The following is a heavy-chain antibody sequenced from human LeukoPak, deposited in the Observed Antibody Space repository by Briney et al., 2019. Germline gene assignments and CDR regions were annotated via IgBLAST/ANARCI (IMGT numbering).Heavy chain of an antibody. D-gene: IGHD1-26*01. Sequence: SETLSLTCAVYGGSFSGYYWSWIRQPPGKGLEWIGETNHSGSTNYNPSLKSRVTISVDTSKIQFSLKLSSVTAADTAVYYCARTARRSGSYNSSTLDYWGQGTLVTVSS. CDR3: ARTARRSGSYNSSTLDY. J-gene: IGHJ4*02. CDR1: GGSFSGYY. CDR2: TNHSGST. V-gene: IGHV4-34*01.